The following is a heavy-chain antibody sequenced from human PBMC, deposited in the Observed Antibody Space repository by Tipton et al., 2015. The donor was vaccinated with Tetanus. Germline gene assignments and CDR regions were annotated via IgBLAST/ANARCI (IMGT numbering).Heavy chain of an antibody. CDR1: GGSISSYY. CDR2: IYYTGST. CDR3: VQVAGLFNSFDP. V-gene: IGHV4-59*04. J-gene: IGHJ5*02. Sequence: TLSLTCTVSGGSISSYYWGWIRQPPGKGLEWLGTIYYTGSTNYTPSLKSRVTLSVDSSKNQFSLKLTSVTAADTAVYFCVQVAGLFNSFDPWGRGTLVTVSS. D-gene: IGHD6-19*01.